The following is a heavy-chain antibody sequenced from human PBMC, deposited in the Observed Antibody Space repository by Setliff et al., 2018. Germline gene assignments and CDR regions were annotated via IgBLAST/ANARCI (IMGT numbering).Heavy chain of an antibody. Sequence: SVKVSCKASGGTFSSYAISWVRQAPGQGLEWMGRIIPIFGTANYAQKFQGRVTITADKSTSTAYMDLSSLRFEDTAVYYCARDEGSSYLYGMDVWGQGTTVTAP. CDR1: GGTFSSYA. V-gene: IGHV1-69*06. CDR2: IIPIFGTA. J-gene: IGHJ6*02. D-gene: IGHD6-13*01. CDR3: ARDEGSSYLYGMDV.